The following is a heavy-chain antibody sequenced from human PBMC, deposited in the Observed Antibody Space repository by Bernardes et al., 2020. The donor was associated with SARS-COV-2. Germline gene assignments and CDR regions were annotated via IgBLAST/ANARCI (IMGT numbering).Heavy chain of an antibody. Sequence: SVKVSCKASGYPFTGYYIHWVREAPGQGLEWMGWINPNSGGTTYAQKFQGTVTMTRDTSINTAYMELSRLRSDDTAMFYCALPPTNYDRYAMDVWGQGTTVTVSS. V-gene: IGHV1-2*02. CDR2: INPNSGGT. CDR3: ALPPTNYDRYAMDV. J-gene: IGHJ6*02. D-gene: IGHD3-22*01. CDR1: GYPFTGYY.